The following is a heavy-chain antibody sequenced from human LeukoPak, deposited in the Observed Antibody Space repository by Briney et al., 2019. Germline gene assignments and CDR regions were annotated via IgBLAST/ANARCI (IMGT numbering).Heavy chain of an antibody. V-gene: IGHV3-30*04. J-gene: IGHJ4*02. CDR2: ISYDGSNK. CDR3: ARDTVDSGWYGSDY. CDR1: GFTFSSYA. Sequence: GGSLRPSLAASGFTFSSYAMHWGRQAPGKGLGGVAVISYDGSNKYYADSVKGRFTISRDNSKNTLYLQMNSLRAEDTAVYYCARDTVDSGWYGSDYWGQGTLVTVSS. D-gene: IGHD6-19*01.